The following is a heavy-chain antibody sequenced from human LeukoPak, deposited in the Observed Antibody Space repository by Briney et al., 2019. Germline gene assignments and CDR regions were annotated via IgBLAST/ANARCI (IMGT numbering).Heavy chain of an antibody. J-gene: IGHJ5*02. CDR2: IYYSGST. Sequence: SETLSLTCTVSGGSISSYYWNWIRQPPGKGLEWIGNIYYSGSTNYNPSLKSRVTISVDTSKNQFSLKLNSVTAADTAVYYCGYSSSWLGWFDPWGQGTLVTVSS. CDR3: GYSSSWLGWFDP. V-gene: IGHV4-59*01. D-gene: IGHD6-13*01. CDR1: GGSISSYY.